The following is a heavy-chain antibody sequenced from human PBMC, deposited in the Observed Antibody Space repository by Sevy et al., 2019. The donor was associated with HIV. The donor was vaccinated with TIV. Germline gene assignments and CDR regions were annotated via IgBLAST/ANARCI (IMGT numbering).Heavy chain of an antibody. CDR1: GYTFTGYY. CDR3: ARDPPGGGYYYYYGMDV. Sequence: ASVKVSCKASGYTFTGYYMHWVRQAPGQGLEWMGWINPNSGGTNYAQKFQGRVTMTRDTSISTAYMELSRLRSYDTAVYYCARDPPGGGYYYYYGMDVWGQGTTVTVSS. J-gene: IGHJ6*02. V-gene: IGHV1-2*02. CDR2: INPNSGGT. D-gene: IGHD3-10*01.